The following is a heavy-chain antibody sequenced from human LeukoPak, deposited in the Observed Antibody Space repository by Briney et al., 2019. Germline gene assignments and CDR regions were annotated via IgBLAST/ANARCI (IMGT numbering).Heavy chain of an antibody. J-gene: IGHJ4*02. V-gene: IGHV3-23*01. CDR2: ISGSGGSR. CDR3: AKEDGKVAGSLRYSDY. Sequence: PGGSLRLSCAASGFTFSNYAVSWVRQAPGKGLEWVSGISGSGGSRDYADSVKGRFTISRDNSKNTLYLQTSSLRAEDTAVYYCAKEDGKVAGSLRYSDYWGQGTLVTVSS. D-gene: IGHD6-19*01. CDR1: GFTFSNYA.